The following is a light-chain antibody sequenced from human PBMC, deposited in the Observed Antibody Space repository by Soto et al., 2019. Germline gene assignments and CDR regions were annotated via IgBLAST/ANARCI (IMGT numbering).Light chain of an antibody. V-gene: IGLV2-14*03. CDR1: SSDVGGYNY. Sequence: QSALTQPASVSGSPGQSITISCTGTSSDVGGYNYVSWFQQHPGKAPKLKIYEASNRPSGVSNRFSGSKSGYTASLTISELQAEDEADYYCTSFTSSNTWVFGGGTKVTVL. J-gene: IGLJ3*02. CDR2: EAS. CDR3: TSFTSSNTWV.